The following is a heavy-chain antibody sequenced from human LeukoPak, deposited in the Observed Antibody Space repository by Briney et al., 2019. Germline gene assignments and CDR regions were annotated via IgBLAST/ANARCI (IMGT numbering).Heavy chain of an antibody. CDR2: IYYSGST. D-gene: IGHD3-16*02. CDR1: GGSISNYY. Sequence: PSETLSLTCTVSGGSISNYYWSWIRQPPGKGLEWIGYIYYSGSTNYNPSLRSRVTISVDTSKKQFSLRLSSVTAADTAVYYCARGGGPFYSDYVWGSYRPFDYWGQGTLVTVSS. J-gene: IGHJ4*02. V-gene: IGHV4-59*01. CDR3: ARGGGPFYSDYVWGSYRPFDY.